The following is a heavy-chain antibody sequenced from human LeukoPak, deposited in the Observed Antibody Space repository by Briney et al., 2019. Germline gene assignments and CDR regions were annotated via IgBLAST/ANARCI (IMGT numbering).Heavy chain of an antibody. CDR2: IYSGGST. V-gene: IGHV3-53*01. Sequence: GGSLRLSCAASGFTFSTYSMNWVRQAPGKGLEWVSVIYSGGSTYYADSVKGRFTISRDNSKNTLYLQMNSLRAEDTAVYYCATKGDPYCSSTSCQSAFDIWGQGTMVTVSS. D-gene: IGHD2-2*01. CDR3: ATKGDPYCSSTSCQSAFDI. CDR1: GFTFSTYS. J-gene: IGHJ3*02.